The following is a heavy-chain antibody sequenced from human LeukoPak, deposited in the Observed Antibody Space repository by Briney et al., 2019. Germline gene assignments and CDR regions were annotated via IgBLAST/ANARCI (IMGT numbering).Heavy chain of an antibody. CDR2: IYYSGST. CDR3: AREMATSRGAFDI. Sequence: ASETLSLTCTVSGGSISSYYWSWIRQPPGKGLEWLGYIYYSGSTNYNPSLKSRVTISVDTSKNQFSLKLSSVTAADTAVYYCAREMATSRGAFDIWGQGTMVTVSS. D-gene: IGHD5-24*01. CDR1: GGSISSYY. V-gene: IGHV4-59*01. J-gene: IGHJ3*02.